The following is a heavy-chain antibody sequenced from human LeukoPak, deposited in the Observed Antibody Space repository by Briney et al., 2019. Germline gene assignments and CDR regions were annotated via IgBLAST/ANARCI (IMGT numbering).Heavy chain of an antibody. D-gene: IGHD3-22*01. V-gene: IGHV1-2*02. Sequence: ASVKVSCKASGYTFTGYYMHWVRQAPGQGLEWMGWINPNSGGTNYAQKFQGRVTMTRDTSISTAYMEPSRLRSDDTAVYYCARDRYYDSSGYYVPQPFDYWGQGTLVTVSS. CDR3: ARDRYYDSSGYYVPQPFDY. CDR2: INPNSGGT. CDR1: GYTFTGYY. J-gene: IGHJ4*02.